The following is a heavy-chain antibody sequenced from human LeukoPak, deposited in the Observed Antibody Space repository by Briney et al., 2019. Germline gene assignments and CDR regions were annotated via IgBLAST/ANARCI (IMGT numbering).Heavy chain of an antibody. Sequence: SETLSLTCTVSGGSISSYYWSWIRQPPGKGLEWIGYIYYSGSTNYNPSLKSRVTISVDTSKNQFSLKLSSVTAADTAVYYCARHLPRYCSSTSCPYFDYWGQGTLVTVSS. D-gene: IGHD2-2*01. CDR3: ARHLPRYCSSTSCPYFDY. V-gene: IGHV4-59*08. CDR2: IYYSGST. J-gene: IGHJ4*02. CDR1: GGSISSYY.